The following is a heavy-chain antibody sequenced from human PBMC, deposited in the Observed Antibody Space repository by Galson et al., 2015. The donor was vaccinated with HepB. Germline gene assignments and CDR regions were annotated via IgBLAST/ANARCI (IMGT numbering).Heavy chain of an antibody. CDR2: ISSSGSTI. D-gene: IGHD3-22*01. V-gene: IGHV3-48*03. CDR3: ARDPRDYYDSSGFGAFDI. CDR1: GFTFSSYE. J-gene: IGHJ3*02. Sequence: SLRLSCAASGFTFSSYEMNWVRQAPGKGLEWVSYISSSGSTIYYADSVKGRFTISRDNAKNSLYLQMNSLRAEDTAVYYCARDPRDYYDSSGFGAFDIWGQGTMVTVSS.